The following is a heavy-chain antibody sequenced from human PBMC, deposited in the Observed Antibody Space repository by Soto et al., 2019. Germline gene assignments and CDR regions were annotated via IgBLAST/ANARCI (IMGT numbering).Heavy chain of an antibody. CDR1: VFTFSSYS. D-gene: IGHD3-3*01. CDR2: ISVSGGSA. CDR3: AKITTFGVRPTYGMDV. V-gene: IGHV3-23*01. J-gene: IGHJ6*02. Sequence: PGGSLRFSCAASVFTFSSYSMSLVRQGPGKGLECVSAISVSGGSAYYADSVKGRSTISRDNSKNTLYLQMNSLRAEDTAVYYCAKITTFGVRPTYGMDVWRQGPTFHLS.